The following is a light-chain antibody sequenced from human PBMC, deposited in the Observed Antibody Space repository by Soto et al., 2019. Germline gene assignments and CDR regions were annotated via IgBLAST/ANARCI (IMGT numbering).Light chain of an antibody. J-gene: IGKJ4*01. CDR1: QSISSW. V-gene: IGKV1-5*03. Sequence: NKMTQSPSTLSASVGDRVTITCRASQSISSWLAWYQQKPGKAPKLLIYKASSLESGVPSRFSGSGSGTEFTLTISSLQPDDFATYYCQQYNSYSALTFGGGTKVDIK. CDR3: QQYNSYSALT. CDR2: KAS.